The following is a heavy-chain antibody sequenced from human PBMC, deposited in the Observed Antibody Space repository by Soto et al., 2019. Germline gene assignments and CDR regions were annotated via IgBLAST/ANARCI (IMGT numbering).Heavy chain of an antibody. D-gene: IGHD6-13*01. J-gene: IGHJ4*02. CDR1: GFTFSSYG. CDR3: AKEVGDSSSWVFDY. CDR2: ISYDGSNK. V-gene: IGHV3-30*18. Sequence: GGSLRLSCAASGFTFSSYGMHWVRQAPGKGLEWVAVISYDGSNKYYADSVKGRFTISRDNSKNTLYLQMNSLRAEDTAVYYCAKEVGDSSSWVFDYWGQGTLVTVSS.